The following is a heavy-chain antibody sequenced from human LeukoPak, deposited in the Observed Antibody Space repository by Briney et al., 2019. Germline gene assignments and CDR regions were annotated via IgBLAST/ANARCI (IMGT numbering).Heavy chain of an antibody. CDR3: ARGVEPLAANTLAY. D-gene: IGHD1-14*01. J-gene: IGHJ4*02. CDR2: LYSDGNT. Sequence: GGCLRLSCAASGFTVITNDMTWVPHAPGKGLECVSVLYSDGNTKYADSVQGRFTISRDNSKNPLYLEMNSLSPDDTAVYYCARGVEPLAANTLAYWGQGTLVTVSS. CDR1: GFTVITND. V-gene: IGHV3-53*01.